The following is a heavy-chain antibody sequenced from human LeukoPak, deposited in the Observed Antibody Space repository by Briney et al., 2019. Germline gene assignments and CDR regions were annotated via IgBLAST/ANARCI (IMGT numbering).Heavy chain of an antibody. J-gene: IGHJ4*02. CDR2: IYYSGST. V-gene: IGHV4-39*07. D-gene: IGHD1-26*01. Sequence: SETLSLTCTVSGGSISSSSYYWGWIRQPPGKGLEWIGSIYYSGSTYYNPSLKSRVTISVDTSKNQFSLKLSSVTAADTAVYYCAREATRPMVGATTGYFDYWGQGTLVTVSS. CDR3: AREATRPMVGATTGYFDY. CDR1: GGSISSSSYY.